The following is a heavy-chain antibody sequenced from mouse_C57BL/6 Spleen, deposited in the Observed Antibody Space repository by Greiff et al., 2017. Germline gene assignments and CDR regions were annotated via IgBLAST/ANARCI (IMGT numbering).Heavy chain of an antibody. V-gene: IGHV6-3*01. D-gene: IGHD1-1*01. CDR2: IRLKSDNYAT. J-gene: IGHJ4*01. CDR3: TGCSSQFPYYYAMDY. Sequence: EVKLQESGGGLVQPGGSMKLSCVASGFTFSNYWMNWVRQSPEKGLEWVAQIRLKSDNYATHYAESVKGRFTISRDDSKSSVSLQMNNLRAEDTGIYYCTGCSSQFPYYYAMDYWGQGTSVTVSS. CDR1: GFTFSNYW.